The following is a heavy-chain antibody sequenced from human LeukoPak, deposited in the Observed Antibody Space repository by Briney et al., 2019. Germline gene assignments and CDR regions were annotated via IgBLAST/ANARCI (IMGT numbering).Heavy chain of an antibody. CDR2: ISSSGRTM. CDR3: ARDTLGEGEDANYAVYYFDY. Sequence: PGGSLRLSCAASGFIFSSYEMSWVRQAPGKGLEWVSYISSSGRTMYYADSVKGRFTVSRDNAKNSLDLQMNSLRADDTAVYYCARDTLGEGEDANYAVYYFDYWGQGTVVTVSS. CDR1: GFIFSSYE. J-gene: IGHJ4*02. V-gene: IGHV3-48*03. D-gene: IGHD4/OR15-4a*01.